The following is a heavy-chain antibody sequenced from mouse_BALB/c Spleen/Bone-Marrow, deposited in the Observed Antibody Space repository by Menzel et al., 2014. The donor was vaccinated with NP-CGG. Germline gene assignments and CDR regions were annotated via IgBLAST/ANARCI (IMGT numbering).Heavy chain of an antibody. D-gene: IGHD1-1*01. CDR2: IYPGSGST. CDR3: TPRLRY. Sequence: LQESGSELVRPGASVKLSCKASGYTFTSYWMHWVKQRPGQGLEWIGNIYPGSGSTNYDEKFKSKATLTVATSSSTAYMQLSSLTSEDSAVYYCTPRLRYWGQGTTLTVSS. J-gene: IGHJ2*01. CDR1: GYTFTSYW. V-gene: IGHV1S22*01.